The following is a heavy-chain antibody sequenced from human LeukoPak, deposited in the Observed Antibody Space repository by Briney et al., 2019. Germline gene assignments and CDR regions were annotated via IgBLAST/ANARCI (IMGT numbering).Heavy chain of an antibody. CDR3: ARIYYDYVWGSYRYPDY. CDR1: RGSISSSSYF. V-gene: IGHV4-39*07. CDR2: INYSRST. J-gene: IGHJ4*02. D-gene: IGHD3-16*02. Sequence: PSETLSLTCTVSRGSISSSSYFWGWIRQPPGKGLEWIGTINYSRSTYYNPSLKSRVTISVDTSKNQFSLKLSSVTAADTAVYYCARIYYDYVWGSYRYPDYWGQGTLVTVSS.